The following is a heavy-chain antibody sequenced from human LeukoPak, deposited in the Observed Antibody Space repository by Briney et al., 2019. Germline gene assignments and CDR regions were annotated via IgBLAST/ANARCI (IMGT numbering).Heavy chain of an antibody. CDR3: AKDGRA. V-gene: IGHV3-9*01. D-gene: IGHD3-10*01. J-gene: IGHJ5*02. CDR2: ISWNSGSI. Sequence: GGSLRLSCAASGFTFDDYAMHWVRQAPGKGLEWVSGISWNSGSIGYADSVKGRFTISRDNAKNSLYLQMNSLRAEDTALYYCAKDGRAWGQGTLVTVSS. CDR1: GFTFDDYA.